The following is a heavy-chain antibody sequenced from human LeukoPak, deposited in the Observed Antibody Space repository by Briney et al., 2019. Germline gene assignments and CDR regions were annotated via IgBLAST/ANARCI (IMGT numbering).Heavy chain of an antibody. CDR2: TTFDGRNN. V-gene: IGHV3-30*04. CDR1: GFTFRLFA. Sequence: GGSLRLSCAASGFTFRLFAMHWVRQSPGKGLEGVAVTTFDGRNNYYAESVKGRFTISRDNSKKTLYLQMESLRAEDTAVYFCARDFSDVDTLPPAWGQGTLAIVSS. CDR3: ARDFSDVDTLPPA. J-gene: IGHJ1*01. D-gene: IGHD5-18*01.